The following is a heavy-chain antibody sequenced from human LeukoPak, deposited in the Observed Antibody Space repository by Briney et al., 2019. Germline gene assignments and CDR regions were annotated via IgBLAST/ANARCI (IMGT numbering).Heavy chain of an antibody. D-gene: IGHD2-21*02. Sequence: GGSLRLSCAASGFTFSSYAMSWVRQAPGKGLEWVSAISGSGGSTYYADSVKGRFTISRDNSKNTLYLQMNSLRAEDTAVYYCAKEETAYCGGDCYRSAFDIWGQRTKVTVSS. CDR2: ISGSGGST. J-gene: IGHJ3*02. CDR1: GFTFSSYA. CDR3: AKEETAYCGGDCYRSAFDI. V-gene: IGHV3-23*01.